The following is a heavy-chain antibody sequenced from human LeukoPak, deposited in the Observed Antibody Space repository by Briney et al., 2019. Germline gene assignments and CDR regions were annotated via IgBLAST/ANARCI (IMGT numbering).Heavy chain of an antibody. J-gene: IGHJ3*02. CDR1: GYSFTGYW. V-gene: IGHV5-51*01. D-gene: IGHD1-26*01. CDR3: ARQHNSGSYPDAFDI. Sequence: GESLKISCKGSGYSFTGYWIGWVRQMPGKGLEWMGIIYPGDSDTRYSPSFQGQVTISADKSISTAYLQWSSLKASDTAMYYCARQHNSGSYPDAFDIWGQGTMVTVSS. CDR2: IYPGDSDT.